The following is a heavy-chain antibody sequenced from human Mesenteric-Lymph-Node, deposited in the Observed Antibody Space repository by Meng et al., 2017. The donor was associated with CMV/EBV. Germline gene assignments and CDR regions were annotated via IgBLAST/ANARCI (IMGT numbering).Heavy chain of an antibody. Sequence: GGSLRLSCAASGFTFSSYWMHWVRQAPGKGLEWVSGISWNSASIGYADSVKGRFTVSRDNAKSSLYLQMNSLRDEDTALYFCAKDMASDWNLDYWGQGTLVTVSS. CDR3: AKDMASDWNLDY. CDR2: ISWNSASI. V-gene: IGHV3-9*01. CDR1: GFTFSSYW. J-gene: IGHJ4*02. D-gene: IGHD1-1*01.